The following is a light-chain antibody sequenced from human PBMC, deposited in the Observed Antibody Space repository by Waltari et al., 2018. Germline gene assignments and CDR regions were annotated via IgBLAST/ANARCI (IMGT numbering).Light chain of an antibody. V-gene: IGKV3-20*01. J-gene: IGKJ2*01. CDR3: QQYGSSVMYT. Sequence: EIVLTQSPGTLSLSPGETATLSCRASHSLTKSYLAWYQQKPGQAPRLLIYGASSRAPGIPERFSGSGSGTDFTLTISRLEPEDFAMYYCQQYGSSVMYTFGQGTKLEIK. CDR1: HSLTKSY. CDR2: GAS.